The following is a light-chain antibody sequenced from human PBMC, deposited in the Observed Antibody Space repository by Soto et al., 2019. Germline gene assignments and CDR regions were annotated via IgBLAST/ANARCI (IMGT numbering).Light chain of an antibody. J-gene: IGKJ1*01. Sequence: DIVVTQSPDSLAVSLGERATINCKSSQNNKNYLAWYQQKAGQPPKLLIDWASTRASGVPDRFSGSGSGTDFTLTISCLQAEDVAVYYCQLYYNSWTFGQGTKVEIK. CDR3: QLYYNSWT. CDR2: WAS. CDR1: QNNKNY. V-gene: IGKV4-1*01.